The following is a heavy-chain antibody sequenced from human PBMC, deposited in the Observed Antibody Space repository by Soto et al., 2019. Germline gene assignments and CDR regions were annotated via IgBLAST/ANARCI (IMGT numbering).Heavy chain of an antibody. J-gene: IGHJ3*02. CDR2: IIPIFGTA. CDR1: GGTFSSYA. V-gene: IGHV1-69*12. D-gene: IGHD3-10*01. Sequence: QVQLVQSGAEVKKPGSSVKVSCKASGGTFSSYAISWVRQAPGQGLEWMGGIIPIFGTANYAQKFQGRVTITAAASTSTAYMELSSLRSEDTDVYYCERDYRITQEVDAFDIWGQGTMVTVSS. CDR3: ERDYRITQEVDAFDI.